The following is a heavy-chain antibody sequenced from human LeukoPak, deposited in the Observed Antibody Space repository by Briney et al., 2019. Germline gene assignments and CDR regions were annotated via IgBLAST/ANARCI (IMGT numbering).Heavy chain of an antibody. J-gene: IGHJ3*02. V-gene: IGHV3-23*01. CDR2: ITTSGANT. D-gene: IGHD1-26*01. CDR3: ARDPYWSGSYYELAAFDI. CDR1: GLTFSSYA. Sequence: GGSLRLSCAASGLTFSSYAMSWVRQAPGKGLEWVSGITTSGANTYYADSVKGRFTISRDNSKNTLYLQMNSLRAEDTAVYYCARDPYWSGSYYELAAFDIWGQGTMVTVSS.